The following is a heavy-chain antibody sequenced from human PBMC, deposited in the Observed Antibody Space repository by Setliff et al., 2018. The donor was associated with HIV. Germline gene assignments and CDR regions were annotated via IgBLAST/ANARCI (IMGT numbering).Heavy chain of an antibody. CDR3: ARSNTSKSLDY. J-gene: IGHJ4*02. CDR1: GGSVISNFY. CDR2: TSYTGSS. D-gene: IGHD2-8*01. Sequence: SETLSLTCTASGGSVISNFYWGWIRQSPGKGLEWLGSTSYTGSSYYNASLRSRVSMSVDASKNQFSLRLSSVTAADTAVYYCARSNTSKSLDYWGQGTLVTVSS. V-gene: IGHV4-39*07.